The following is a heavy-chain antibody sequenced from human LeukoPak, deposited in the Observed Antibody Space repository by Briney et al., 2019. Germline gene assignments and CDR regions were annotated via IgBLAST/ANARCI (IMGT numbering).Heavy chain of an antibody. Sequence: GASVKVSCKASGYTFTGNYLHWVRQAAGQGLEWLGCINPNSGATRYAQKFQGRVTLTRDTSISTAYMELSRLRFDDTAVYYCAREQHDSSGYYHFDYWGQGTLVTVSS. J-gene: IGHJ4*02. CDR3: AREQHDSSGYYHFDY. CDR1: GYTFTGNY. CDR2: INPNSGAT. V-gene: IGHV1-2*02. D-gene: IGHD3-22*01.